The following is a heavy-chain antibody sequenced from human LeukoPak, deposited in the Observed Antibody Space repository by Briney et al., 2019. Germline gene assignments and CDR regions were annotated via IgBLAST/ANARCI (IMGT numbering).Heavy chain of an antibody. J-gene: IGHJ4*02. CDR3: ARDGSSGSQSPNSDFDY. Sequence: GGSLRLSCAASGFTFSSYSMNWVRQAPGKGLEWVSSISSSSYIYYADSVKGRFTISRDNAKNSLYLQMSSLRAEDTAVYYCARDGSSGSQSPNSDFDYWGQGTLVTVSS. CDR2: ISSSSYI. V-gene: IGHV3-21*01. CDR1: GFTFSSYS. D-gene: IGHD1-26*01.